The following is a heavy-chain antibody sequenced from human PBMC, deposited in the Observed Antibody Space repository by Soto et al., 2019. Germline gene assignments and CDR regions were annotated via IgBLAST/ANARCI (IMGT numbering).Heavy chain of an antibody. V-gene: IGHV4-59*01. CDR2: IFYTGST. D-gene: IGHD2-21*01. J-gene: IGHJ5*02. CDR1: GGSISRYF. CDR3: AHFSDLEWFDP. Sequence: QVQLQESGPGLVRPSETLSLTCTVSGGSISRYFWSWIRQSPGKGLAWIGYIFYTGSTPYNPSLKSRVTISIDTSKNQFSLKLSSLTAADTAVYYCAHFSDLEWFDPWGQGTLVTVSS.